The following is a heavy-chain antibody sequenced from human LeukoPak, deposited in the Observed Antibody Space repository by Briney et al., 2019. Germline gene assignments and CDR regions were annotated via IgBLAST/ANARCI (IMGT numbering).Heavy chain of an antibody. J-gene: IGHJ5*02. V-gene: IGHV3-30*03. D-gene: IGHD1-7*01. CDR2: ISKDGSNK. CDR3: ARGATDTTRWFDP. Sequence: GRSLRLSCAASGFTFSTYGMHWVRQAPGKGLEWVAVISKDGSNKYYVDSVKGRFTISRDNSKNTLYLQMNSLRVEDTATYYCARGATDTTRWFDPWGQGTLVTVSS. CDR1: GFTFSTYG.